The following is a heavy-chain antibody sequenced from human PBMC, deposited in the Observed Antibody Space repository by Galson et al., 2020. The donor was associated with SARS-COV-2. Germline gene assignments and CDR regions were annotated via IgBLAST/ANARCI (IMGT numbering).Heavy chain of an antibody. CDR1: GDSISNDDFY. J-gene: IGHJ4*02. CDR3: ARTSSTATREYYFDY. Sequence: SETLSLTCTVSGDSISNDDFYWSWIRQTPGTGLEWIGDIHSTGNTYYNPSLMSRGTMSVDTSKNQFSLRLTSVTAADTAVYFCARTSSTATREYYFDYWGQGTLVSVS. D-gene: IGHD4-17*01. CDR2: IHSTGNT. V-gene: IGHV4-30-4*01.